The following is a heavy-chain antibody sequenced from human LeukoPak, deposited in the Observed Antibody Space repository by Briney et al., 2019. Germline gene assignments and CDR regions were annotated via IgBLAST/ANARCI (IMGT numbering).Heavy chain of an antibody. CDR3: ARVGHGDEHDQTYYFDY. V-gene: IGHV3-72*01. CDR2: TRNKANSYTT. D-gene: IGHD2-21*01. J-gene: IGHJ4*02. CDR1: VFTLKVQD. Sequence: GGSLRLSCASSVFTLKVQDMDGVRQAPGKGLEWVGRTRNKANSYTTEYAASVKGRFTISRDDSKNSLYLQMNSLKTEDTFVYYSARVGHGDEHDQTYYFDYWGQGTLVTVSS.